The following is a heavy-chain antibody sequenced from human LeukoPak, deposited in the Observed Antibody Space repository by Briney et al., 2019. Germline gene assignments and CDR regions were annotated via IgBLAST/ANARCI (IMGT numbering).Heavy chain of an antibody. CDR3: ARDYYDSSGYYYDAFDI. CDR2: IKTYNGNT. V-gene: IGHV1-18*01. CDR1: GYTFTSYG. Sequence: ASVKVSCKASGYTFTSYGISWVRQAPGQGIERMGWIKTYNGNTNYAQKLQGRVTTTTDTSTNTAYMELRSLRSDDTAVYYCARDYYDSSGYYYDAFDIWGQGTMVTVSS. J-gene: IGHJ3*02. D-gene: IGHD3-22*01.